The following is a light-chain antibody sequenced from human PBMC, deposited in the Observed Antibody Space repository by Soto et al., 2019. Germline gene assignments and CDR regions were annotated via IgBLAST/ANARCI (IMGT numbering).Light chain of an antibody. CDR1: SSNIGSNT. V-gene: IGLV1-44*01. CDR3: AAWDDSLNGVV. Sequence: QAVVTQPPSASGTPGQRVTISCSGSSSNIGSNTVNWYQQLPGTAPKLLIYSNNQRPSGVPDRFSGSKSGTSASLAISGLQSEDEADYYCAAWDDSLNGVVFGGVTKVTGL. J-gene: IGLJ2*01. CDR2: SNN.